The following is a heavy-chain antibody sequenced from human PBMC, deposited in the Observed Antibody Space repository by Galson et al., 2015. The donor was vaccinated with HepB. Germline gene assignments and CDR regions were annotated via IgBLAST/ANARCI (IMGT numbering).Heavy chain of an antibody. Sequence: SLRLSCAASGFTFSSYGMHWVRQAPGKGLEWVAVIWYDGSNKYYADSVKGRFTISRDNSKNTLYLQMNSLRAEDTAVYYCARNGENSGSYSGVYYFDYWGQGTLVTVSS. CDR3: ARNGENSGSYSGVYYFDY. V-gene: IGHV3-33*01. J-gene: IGHJ4*02. CDR2: IWYDGSNK. D-gene: IGHD1-26*01. CDR1: GFTFSSYG.